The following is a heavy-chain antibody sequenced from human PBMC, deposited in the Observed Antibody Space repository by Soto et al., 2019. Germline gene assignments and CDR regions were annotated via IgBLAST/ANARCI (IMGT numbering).Heavy chain of an antibody. Sequence: QVQLVQSGAEVKKPGASVKVSCKASGYTFTGYYMHWVRQAPGQGLEWMGWINPNSGGTNYAQKFKGWVTMTRDTSISKAYMELSRLRSDDTAVYDCARDLGSVGAPDYWGQGTLVTVSS. CDR2: INPNSGGT. D-gene: IGHD1-26*01. J-gene: IGHJ4*02. CDR3: ARDLGSVGAPDY. CDR1: GYTFTGYY. V-gene: IGHV1-2*04.